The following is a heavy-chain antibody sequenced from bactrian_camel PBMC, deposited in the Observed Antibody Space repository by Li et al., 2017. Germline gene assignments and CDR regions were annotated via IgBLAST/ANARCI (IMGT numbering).Heavy chain of an antibody. D-gene: IGHD1*01. CDR3: AAVVACDTVDNWVRSAEPDFGF. CDR2: ISLGGGKS. CDR1: GFSVSRAC. Sequence: VQLVESGGGSVQAGGSLRLSCVASGFSVSRACMAWFRRVSGREREGVAAISLGGGKSDYADSVKGRFTISKENAKNILNLEMNNLKPEDTAMYYCAAVVACDTVDNWVRSAEPDFGFWGQGTQVTVS. J-gene: IGHJ6*01. V-gene: IGHV3S1*01.